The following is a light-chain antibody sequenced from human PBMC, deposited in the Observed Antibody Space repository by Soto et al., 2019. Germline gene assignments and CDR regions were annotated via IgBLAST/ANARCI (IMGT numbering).Light chain of an antibody. CDR1: SSDVGGYNY. CDR2: DVS. Sequence: QSVLAQPASVSGSPGQSITISCIRTSSDVGGYNYVSWYQHHPGKAPKLMIYDVSYRPSGVSNRFSGSKSGNTASLTISGLQAEDEADYYCSSYTSSNTYVFGPGTKVTVL. J-gene: IGLJ1*01. V-gene: IGLV2-14*01. CDR3: SSYTSSNTYV.